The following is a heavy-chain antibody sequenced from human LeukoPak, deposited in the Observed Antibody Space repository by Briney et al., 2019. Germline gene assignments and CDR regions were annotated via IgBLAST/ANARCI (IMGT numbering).Heavy chain of an antibody. CDR2: IRYDGSNK. CDR3: AKQPDSGSLIDP. CDR1: GFTFSSYG. J-gene: IGHJ5*02. Sequence: GGSLRLSCAASGFTFSSYGMHWVRQAPGKGLEWVAFIRYDGSNKYYADSVKGRFTISRDNSKNTLYLQMNSLRAEAKAVYYCAKQPDSGSLIDPWGQGTLVTVSS. V-gene: IGHV3-30*02. D-gene: IGHD3-10*01.